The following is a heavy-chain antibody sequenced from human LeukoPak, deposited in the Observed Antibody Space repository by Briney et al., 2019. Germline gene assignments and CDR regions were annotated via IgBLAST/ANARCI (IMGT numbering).Heavy chain of an antibody. CDR2: IIPIFGTA. V-gene: IGHV1-69*06. CDR3: ARGYCSGGSCDGFDY. Sequence: VASVKVSCKASGGTFSSYAISWVRQAPGQGLEWMGGIIPIFGTANYAQKFQGRVTITADKSTSTAYMELSSLRSEDTAVYYCARGYCSGGSCDGFDYWGQRTLVTVSS. D-gene: IGHD2-15*01. J-gene: IGHJ4*02. CDR1: GGTFSSYA.